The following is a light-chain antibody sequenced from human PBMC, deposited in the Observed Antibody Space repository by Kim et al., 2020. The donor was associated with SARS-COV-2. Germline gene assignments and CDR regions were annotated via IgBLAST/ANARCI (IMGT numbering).Light chain of an antibody. Sequence: PGQGSTVSCSGSTPTSGAGYDVHWYTQLPGTAPNLLIYGNNNRPSGVPDRFSGSKSGTSASLAITGLQAEDEAHYYCQSYDNSLRVFGGGTQLTVL. V-gene: IGLV1-40*01. J-gene: IGLJ3*02. CDR1: TPTSGAGYD. CDR2: GNN. CDR3: QSYDNSLRV.